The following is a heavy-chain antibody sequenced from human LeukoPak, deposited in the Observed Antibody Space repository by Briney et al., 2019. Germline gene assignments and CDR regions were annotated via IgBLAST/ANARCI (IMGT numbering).Heavy chain of an antibody. D-gene: IGHD2-15*01. CDR2: IYHIGGT. CDR3: ARGHRGGTTPLCDGGSFYFWTN. Sequence: SETLSLTCSVSGGSISTFYWNWLRQPPGRGPEWIGYIYHIGGTTYNPSLKTRVTMSLDTSKNQFSLSLTSVTAADTAVYYCARGHRGGTTPLCDGGSFYFWTNWGQGILVTVSS. J-gene: IGHJ4*02. V-gene: IGHV4-59*01. CDR1: GGSISTFY.